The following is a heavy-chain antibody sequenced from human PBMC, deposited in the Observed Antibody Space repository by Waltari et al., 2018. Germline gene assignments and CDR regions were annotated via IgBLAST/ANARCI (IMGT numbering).Heavy chain of an antibody. CDR1: GGSFIGYY. CDR3: TRSEWNEAV. CDR2: INHSGST. D-gene: IGHD1-1*01. J-gene: IGHJ4*02. Sequence: QVQLQHWGAGLLKPSETLSLTCAVYGGSFIGYYWNWIRQPPGKGLEWIGEINHSGSTNYDPSLKSRVTISADTSKNQFFLKLTSVTAADTAVYYCTRSEWNEAVWGQGTLVTVSS. V-gene: IGHV4-34*01.